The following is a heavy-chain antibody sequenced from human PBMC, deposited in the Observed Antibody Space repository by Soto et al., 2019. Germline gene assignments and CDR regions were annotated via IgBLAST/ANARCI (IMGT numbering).Heavy chain of an antibody. Sequence: GGSLRLSCAASGFTFSSYSMNWVRQAPGKGLEWVSSISSSSSYIYYADSVKGRFTISRDNAKNSLYLQMNSLRAEDTAVYYCARPLWRDDYNWGYLDLWGRGTLVTVSS. CDR1: GFTFSSYS. CDR3: ARPLWRDDYNWGYLDL. J-gene: IGHJ2*01. CDR2: ISSSSSYI. D-gene: IGHD4-4*01. V-gene: IGHV3-21*01.